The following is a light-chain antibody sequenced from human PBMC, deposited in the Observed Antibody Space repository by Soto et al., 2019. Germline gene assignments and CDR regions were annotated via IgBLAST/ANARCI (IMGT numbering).Light chain of an antibody. Sequence: DIVLTQSPGTLSLSPGERATLSCRASQSVSSSYFAWYQQKPGQAPRLLIYAASRRASGIPDRFSGSGSGTEFTLTINRLEPEDFAVYYCQQYGALPYTFGQGTKLEIK. V-gene: IGKV3-20*01. CDR1: QSVSSSY. CDR3: QQYGALPYT. CDR2: AAS. J-gene: IGKJ2*01.